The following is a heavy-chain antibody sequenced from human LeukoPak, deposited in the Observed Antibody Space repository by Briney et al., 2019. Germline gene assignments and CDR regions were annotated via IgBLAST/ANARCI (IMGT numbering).Heavy chain of an antibody. CDR2: INGSGANA. Sequence: PGGSLRLSCAASGFTFSSCAMNWVRQAPGKGLEGVSSINGSGANAYYADSVKGRFTISRDNSKNTLYLQMNSLRAEDTAVYYCAKDRQGYWMAHDSWGQGILVTVSS. D-gene: IGHD1-1*01. J-gene: IGHJ4*02. CDR3: AKDRQGYWMAHDS. CDR1: GFTFSSCA. V-gene: IGHV3-23*01.